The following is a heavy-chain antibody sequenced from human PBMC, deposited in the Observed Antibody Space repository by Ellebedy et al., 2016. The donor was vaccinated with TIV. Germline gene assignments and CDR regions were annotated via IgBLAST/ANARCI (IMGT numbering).Heavy chain of an antibody. CDR2: VSYDGNTK. Sequence: GESLKISCAASGFTFSHYAMHWVRQAPGKGLEWVAEVSYDGNTKYYTDSVKGRFTISRDNSKTTLYLQMNSLRAEDTAVYYGPYSSGWYKFDDWGQGTLVTVSS. V-gene: IGHV3-30*04. CDR1: GFTFSHYA. J-gene: IGHJ4*02. D-gene: IGHD6-19*01. CDR3: PYSSGWYKFDD.